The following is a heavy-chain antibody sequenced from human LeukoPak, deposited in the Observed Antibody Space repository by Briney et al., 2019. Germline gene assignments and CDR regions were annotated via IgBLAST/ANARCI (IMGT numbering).Heavy chain of an antibody. CDR1: GGSVSSGSYY. V-gene: IGHV4-61*01. CDR2: MYYGGST. D-gene: IGHD1-14*01. J-gene: IGHJ4*02. Sequence: PSETLSLTCTVSGGSVSSGSYYWSWIRQPPGKGLEWIGYMYYGGSTNYNPSHKSRVTISVDTSKNQFSLKLRSVTAADTAVYYCARVGNRRTPFDYWGQGTLVTVSS. CDR3: ARVGNRRTPFDY.